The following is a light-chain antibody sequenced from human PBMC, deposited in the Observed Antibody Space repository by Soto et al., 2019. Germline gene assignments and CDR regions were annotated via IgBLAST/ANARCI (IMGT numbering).Light chain of an antibody. CDR3: QQRNYWPIT. V-gene: IGKV3D-20*02. CDR2: GAS. CDR1: QTFINSF. J-gene: IGKJ5*01. Sequence: ENVLTQSPDTMSLSKLERATLSCRASQTFINSFLPWFQQIPGQAPRLLIYGASMRATGIPDRFSGSGSGTDFTLTISRLEPEDFAVYYCQQRNYWPITFGQGTRLE.